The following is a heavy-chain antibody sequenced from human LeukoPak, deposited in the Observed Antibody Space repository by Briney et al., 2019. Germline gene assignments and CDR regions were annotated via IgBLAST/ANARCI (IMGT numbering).Heavy chain of an antibody. Sequence: GGSLRFSCAASGFTFSSYAMSWVRQAPGKGLEWVSAISGSGGSTYYADSVKGRFTISRDNSKNTLYLQMNSLRAEDTAVYYCAKLSYGSGSLRWFDPWGQGTLVTVSS. CDR1: GFTFSSYA. V-gene: IGHV3-23*01. J-gene: IGHJ5*02. CDR2: ISGSGGST. CDR3: AKLSYGSGSLRWFDP. D-gene: IGHD3-10*01.